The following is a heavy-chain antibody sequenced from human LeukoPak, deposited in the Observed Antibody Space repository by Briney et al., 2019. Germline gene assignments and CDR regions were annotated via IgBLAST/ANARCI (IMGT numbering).Heavy chain of an antibody. Sequence: GRSLRLSCAASGFTFSSYGMHWVRQAPGKGLEWVAVISYDGCNKYYADSVKGRFTISRDNSKNTLYLQMNSLRAEDTAVYYCAKDEMVTGTLYYFDYWGQGTLVTVSS. CDR2: ISYDGCNK. CDR3: AKDEMVTGTLYYFDY. CDR1: GFTFSSYG. V-gene: IGHV3-30*18. D-gene: IGHD1-7*01. J-gene: IGHJ4*02.